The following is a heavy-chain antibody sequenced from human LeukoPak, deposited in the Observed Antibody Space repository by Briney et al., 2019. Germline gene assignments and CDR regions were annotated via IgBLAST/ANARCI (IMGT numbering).Heavy chain of an antibody. Sequence: GGSLRLSCAASGFTFSSYSMNWVRQAPGKGLEWVSYISSSGSTIYYADSVKGRFTISRDNAKNSLYLQMNSLRAEDTAVYYCARELEYSSSSYYYYGMDVWGQGTTVTVSS. V-gene: IGHV3-48*04. CDR2: ISSSGSTI. CDR3: ARELEYSSSSYYYYGMDV. CDR1: GFTFSSYS. J-gene: IGHJ6*02. D-gene: IGHD6-6*01.